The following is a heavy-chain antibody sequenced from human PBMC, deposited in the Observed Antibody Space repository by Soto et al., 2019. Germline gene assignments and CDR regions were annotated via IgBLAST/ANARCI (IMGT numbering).Heavy chain of an antibody. V-gene: IGHV4-59*01. CDR1: GGSISNYY. J-gene: IGHJ4*02. CDR2: IYYSGST. Sequence: SETLSLTCTVSGGSISNYYWNWIRQTPGKGLEWIGYIYYSGSTNYNPSLKSRVTISVDTSKNQFSLKLSSVTAADTAVYYCARERRSGIAVNWGQGTLVTVSS. D-gene: IGHD6-19*01. CDR3: ARERRSGIAVN.